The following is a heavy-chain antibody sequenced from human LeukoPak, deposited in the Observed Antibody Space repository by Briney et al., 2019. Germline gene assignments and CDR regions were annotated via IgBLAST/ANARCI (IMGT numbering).Heavy chain of an antibody. CDR2: IDHSGST. V-gene: IGHV4-34*01. CDR1: GGSFSGYY. CDR3: AGGVIGADTSGPYFDY. Sequence: SETLSLTCAVYGGSFSGYYWSWIRQPPGKGLEWVGEIDHSGSTNYNPSLKSRVTISVDTSKNQFSLKLNSVTAADTAVYYCAGGVIGADTSGPYFDYWGQGTLVTVSS. J-gene: IGHJ4*02. D-gene: IGHD3-22*01.